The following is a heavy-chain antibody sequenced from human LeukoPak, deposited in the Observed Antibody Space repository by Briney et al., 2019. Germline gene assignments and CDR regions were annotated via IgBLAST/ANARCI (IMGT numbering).Heavy chain of an antibody. Sequence: PGGSLRLSCAASGFTFSSYWMSWVRQAPGKGLDWVANIKQDVSEKNYVDSVKGRFTISRDNAQNSLYLQMNSLRAGDTAVYYCARMLDFWSGPDYWGQGTLVTVSS. V-gene: IGHV3-7*01. D-gene: IGHD3-3*01. CDR3: ARMLDFWSGPDY. J-gene: IGHJ4*02. CDR1: GFTFSSYW. CDR2: IKQDVSEK.